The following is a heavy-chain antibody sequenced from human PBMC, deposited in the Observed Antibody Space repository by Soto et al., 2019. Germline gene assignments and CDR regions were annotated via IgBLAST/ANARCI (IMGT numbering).Heavy chain of an antibody. J-gene: IGHJ4*02. D-gene: IGHD4-17*01. CDR2: ISGSGGST. V-gene: IGHV3-23*01. CDR1: GFTFSSYA. Sequence: GGSLRRSCAASGFTFSSYAMSWVRQAPGKGLEWVSAISGSGGSTYYADSVKGRFTISRDNSKNTLYLQMNSLRAEDTAVYYCATHYGDKHGHSDYWGQGTLVTVSS. CDR3: ATHYGDKHGHSDY.